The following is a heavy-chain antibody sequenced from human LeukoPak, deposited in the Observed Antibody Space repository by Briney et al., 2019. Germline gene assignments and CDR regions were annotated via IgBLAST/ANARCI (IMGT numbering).Heavy chain of an antibody. CDR1: NRSISSYH. D-gene: IGHD1-26*01. Sequence: SDTLSLTCTVSNRSISSYHWSWVRQPPGKGLEWIGYILTSGTTNYNPSLKSRLTISVDTSKNQFTLKLSSVTAADTAVYYCARLRVSGSYLYYFDYWGQGTLVTVSS. CDR2: ILTSGTT. V-gene: IGHV4-4*09. CDR3: ARLRVSGSYLYYFDY. J-gene: IGHJ4*02.